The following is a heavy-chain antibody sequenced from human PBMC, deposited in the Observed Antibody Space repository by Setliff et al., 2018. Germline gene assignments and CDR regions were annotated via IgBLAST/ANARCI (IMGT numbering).Heavy chain of an antibody. CDR1: GYTFTGYY. J-gene: IGHJ5*02. Sequence: GASVKVSCKASGYTFTGYYMHWVRQAPGQGLEWMGRINPNSGGTNYAQKFQGRVTMTRDTSISTAYMELSRLRSDDTAVYYCARSYCYDSSAANWFDPWGQGTLVTV. CDR3: ARSYCYDSSAANWFDP. D-gene: IGHD3-22*01. CDR2: INPNSGGT. V-gene: IGHV1-2*06.